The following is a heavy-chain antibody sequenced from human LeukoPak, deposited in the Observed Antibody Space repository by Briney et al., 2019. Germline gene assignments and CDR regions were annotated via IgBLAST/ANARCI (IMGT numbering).Heavy chain of an antibody. CDR3: ARVVREADDY. CDR2: IYSGGST. CDR1: GFSVSSNY. Sequence: GGSLRLSCAASGFSVSSNYMSWVRQAPGKGLEWVSFIYSGGSTYYADSVRGRFTISRDNSKNTLYLQMNSLRPEDTAVYYCARVVREADDYWGQGTLVTVSS. V-gene: IGHV3-66*01. D-gene: IGHD1-26*01. J-gene: IGHJ4*02.